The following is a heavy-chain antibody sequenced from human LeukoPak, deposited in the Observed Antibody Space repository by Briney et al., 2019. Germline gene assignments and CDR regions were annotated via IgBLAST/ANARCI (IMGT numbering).Heavy chain of an antibody. CDR1: GGSITSYY. J-gene: IGHJ4*02. D-gene: IGHD3-3*01. CDR3: ARADFWSGYPIDH. Sequence: SETLSLTCTVPGGSITSYYWSWIRQSPGKGLEWIGYISYSGTTNYNPSLKSRVTISVDTSKNQFSLKVSSVTAADSAVYYCARADFWSGYPIDHWGQGTLVTVSS. V-gene: IGHV4-59*01. CDR2: ISYSGTT.